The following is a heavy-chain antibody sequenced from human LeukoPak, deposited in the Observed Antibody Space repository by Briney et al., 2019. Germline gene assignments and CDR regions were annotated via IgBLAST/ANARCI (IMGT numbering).Heavy chain of an antibody. CDR2: IDPSDSYT. D-gene: IGHD6-19*01. CDR1: GYSFTGYW. V-gene: IGHV5-10-1*01. Sequence: GESLKISCKGSGYSFTGYWISWVRQMPGKGLEWMGRIDPSDSYTNYSPSFQGHVTISADKSISTAYLQWSSLKASDTAMYYCARAGGPYYLSSGWYGFDYWGQGTLVTVSS. J-gene: IGHJ4*02. CDR3: ARAGGPYYLSSGWYGFDY.